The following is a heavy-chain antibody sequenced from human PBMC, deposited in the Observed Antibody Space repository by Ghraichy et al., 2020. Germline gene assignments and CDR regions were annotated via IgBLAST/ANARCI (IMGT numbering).Heavy chain of an antibody. Sequence: GGSLRLSCAASGFTFNNYAMSWVRQAPGKGLEWVTAISGSGGSTYYADSVKGRFTISRDNSKNTLYLQMNSLRAEDTALYYCATLISSAWFEHWGQGTLVTVSS. CDR2: ISGSGGST. V-gene: IGHV3-23*01. CDR1: GFTFNNYA. D-gene: IGHD3-22*01. J-gene: IGHJ5*02. CDR3: ATLISSAWFEH.